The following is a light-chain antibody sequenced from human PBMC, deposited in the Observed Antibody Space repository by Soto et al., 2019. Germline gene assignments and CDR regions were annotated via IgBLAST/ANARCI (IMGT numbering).Light chain of an antibody. CDR3: QQYNNWPPSWT. Sequence: EIVLTQSPATLSLSPGQISTLSCRASQSVSSYLAWYQQKPGQAPRLLIYGASTRATGIPARFSGSGSGTEFTLTISSLQSEAFAVYYCQQYNNWPPSWTFGHGTKVDI. CDR1: QSVSSY. J-gene: IGKJ1*01. CDR2: GAS. V-gene: IGKV3-15*01.